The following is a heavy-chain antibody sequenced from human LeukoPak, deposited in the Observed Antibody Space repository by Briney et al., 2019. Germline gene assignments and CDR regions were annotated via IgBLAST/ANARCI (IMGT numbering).Heavy chain of an antibody. CDR3: ASTYSGSSSYYH. CDR1: VGSISSYY. V-gene: IGHV4-59*01. J-gene: IGHJ5*02. Sequence: SETLSLTCTVSVGSISSYYWSWIRQPPGKGLEWIGYIYYSGSTNYNPSLKSRVTISVDTSKNQFSLKLSSVTAADTAVYYCASTYSGSSSYYHWGQGTLVTVSS. D-gene: IGHD1-26*01. CDR2: IYYSGST.